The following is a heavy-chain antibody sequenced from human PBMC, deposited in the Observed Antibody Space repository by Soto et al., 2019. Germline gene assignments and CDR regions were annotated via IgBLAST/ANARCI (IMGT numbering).Heavy chain of an antibody. V-gene: IGHV2-5*01. D-gene: IGHD6-6*01. CDR1: GFSLTTSGVG. CDR2: IYWTGDE. Sequence: GSGRTLGNPTQTITMTGSVFGFSLTTSGVGVGWVRQPPGQALEWLALIYWTGDEHYRPSLRSRLTITKDTSKNQVVLIMTNMDPMDTATYYCARGLATLKVFSFDFRGQGPTVTVSS. CDR3: ARGLATLKVFSFDF. J-gene: IGHJ3*01.